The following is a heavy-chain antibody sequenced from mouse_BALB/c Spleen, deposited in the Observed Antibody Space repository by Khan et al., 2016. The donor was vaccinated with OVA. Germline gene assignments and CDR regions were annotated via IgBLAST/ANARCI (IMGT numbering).Heavy chain of an antibody. D-gene: IGHD1-1*02. V-gene: IGHV1S135*01. CDR2: IDPFSGDT. CDR1: GYSFTSYY. Sequence: EVQLQQSGPELMKPGASVKISCKASGYSFTSYYIHWVMQSHGTSLEWIGYIDPFSGDTTYNQKFKGKASLTVDKSSSTAYIHLSNLTSEDSAVYYGTRHGQVAWFTYWGQGTLVTVSA. CDR3: TRHGQVAWFTY. J-gene: IGHJ3*01.